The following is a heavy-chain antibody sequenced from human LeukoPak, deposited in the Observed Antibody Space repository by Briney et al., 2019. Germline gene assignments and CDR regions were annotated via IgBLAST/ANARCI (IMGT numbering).Heavy chain of an antibody. D-gene: IGHD1/OR15-1a*01. CDR3: AHRRPGYLTGWDNSFFDN. Sequence: SGPTLVNPPQTLTLTCTFSGFSLSTSGVGVGWIRQPPGKALEWLAVIYWDVDRRYNPSLRSRLATTKDTSKNQVVLIMTNMDPVDAATYYCAHRRPGYLTGWDNSFFDNWGPGTLVTVSS. J-gene: IGHJ4*02. CDR1: GFSLSTSGVG. CDR2: IYWDVDR. V-gene: IGHV2-5*02.